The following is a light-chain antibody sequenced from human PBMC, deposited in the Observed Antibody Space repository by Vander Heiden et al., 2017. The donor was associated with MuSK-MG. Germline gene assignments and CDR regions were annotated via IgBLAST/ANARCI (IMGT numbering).Light chain of an antibody. J-gene: IGKJ4*01. CDR2: LGS. CDR1: QSPCQRKGNTY. V-gene: IGKV2-28*01. Sequence: DIGMTQSPLPLPVTPGERPSIPCGPIQSPCQRKGNTYFGWYLQKPGQSPQLLIYLGSNRVSGVPDRFSGNGSGTDFTLKISRVEAEDVGVYYCRQELQAPLAFGGGTKVEIK. CDR3: RQELQAPLA.